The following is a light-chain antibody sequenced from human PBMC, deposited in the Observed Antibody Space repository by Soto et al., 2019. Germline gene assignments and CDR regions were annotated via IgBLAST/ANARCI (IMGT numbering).Light chain of an antibody. CDR1: SSDVGGYKD. Sequence: QSALTQPRSVSGSPGQSVTISCTGTSSDVGGYKDVSWFQHHPGKAPKLMIYDVTKRPLGVPDRFSGSKSGNTASLTISGLQADDEADYYCCSYAGSYTLVFGTGTKLTVL. J-gene: IGLJ1*01. CDR3: CSYAGSYTLV. CDR2: DVT. V-gene: IGLV2-11*01.